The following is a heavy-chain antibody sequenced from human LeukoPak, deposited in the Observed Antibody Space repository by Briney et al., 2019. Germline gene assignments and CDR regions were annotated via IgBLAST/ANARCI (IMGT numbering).Heavy chain of an antibody. CDR1: GFTFSSYA. Sequence: GGSLRLSCAASGFTFSSYAMHWVRQAPGKGLEWVAIISYDGSNKYYADSVKGRFTISRDNSKNTLYLQMNSLRAEDTAVYYCAKTGATRPEYWGQGTLVTVSS. CDR3: AKTGATRPEY. CDR2: ISYDGSNK. V-gene: IGHV3-30*04. J-gene: IGHJ4*02. D-gene: IGHD1-26*01.